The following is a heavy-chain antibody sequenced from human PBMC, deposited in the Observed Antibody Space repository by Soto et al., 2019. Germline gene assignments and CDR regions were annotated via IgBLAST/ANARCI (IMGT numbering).Heavy chain of an antibody. Sequence: LSLTCAFSDGVISSGGYYCSWIRQHPGKGLEWIGYIYYSGGTYYNPSLKSRVTISVDTSKNQFSLKLSSVTAEDTAVYYCARGGNWFDPWGQGTLVTVSS. CDR3: ARGGNWFDP. D-gene: IGHD3-10*01. V-gene: IGHV4-31*11. J-gene: IGHJ5*02. CDR2: IYYSGGT. CDR1: DGVISSGGYY.